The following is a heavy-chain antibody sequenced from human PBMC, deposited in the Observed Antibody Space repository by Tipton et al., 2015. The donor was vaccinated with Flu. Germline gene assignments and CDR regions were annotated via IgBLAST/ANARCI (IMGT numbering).Heavy chain of an antibody. CDR3: GRGGLSFSSAVDY. J-gene: IGHJ4*02. V-gene: IGHV3-74*03. CDR1: GFTFSTYW. D-gene: IGHD6-6*01. CDR2: INSEGTKP. Sequence: SLRLSCAASGFTFSTYWMHWVRQAPGKGLVWVSRINSEGTKPSYADSVKGRLTISRDNARDTLVLQMNNLRAEDTALYYCGRGGLSFSSAVDYWGQGNLVTVSS.